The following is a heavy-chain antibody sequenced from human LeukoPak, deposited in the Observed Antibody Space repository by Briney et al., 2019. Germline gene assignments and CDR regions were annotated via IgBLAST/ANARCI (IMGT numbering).Heavy chain of an antibody. V-gene: IGHV1-2*02. CDR3: ARVSSSGGYYPYDIFNI. Sequence: ASVKVSCKASGYTFSDYYMHWVRQAPGQGPEWMGWINPNSGGTNYAQKFQGRVTMTRDTSIHTAYVEVGRLRSDDPAVYYCARVSSSGGYYPYDIFNIWGQGTMVTVSS. CDR1: GYTFSDYY. J-gene: IGHJ3*02. D-gene: IGHD6-19*01. CDR2: INPNSGGT.